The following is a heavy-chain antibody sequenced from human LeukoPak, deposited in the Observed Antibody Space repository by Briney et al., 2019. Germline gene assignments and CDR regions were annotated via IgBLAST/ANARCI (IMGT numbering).Heavy chain of an antibody. V-gene: IGHV3-64*02. CDR1: GFTFSTYA. D-gene: IGHD6-13*01. Sequence: PGGSLRLSCAASGFTFSTYAMHWVRQAPGKGLEYVAAISSTGGSTYYADSVKGRFTISRDNSKNTLYLQMGSLRAEDMAVYYCATDYAYRSSWYGIDYWGQGTLVTVSS. CDR2: ISSTGGST. J-gene: IGHJ4*02. CDR3: ATDYAYRSSWYGIDY.